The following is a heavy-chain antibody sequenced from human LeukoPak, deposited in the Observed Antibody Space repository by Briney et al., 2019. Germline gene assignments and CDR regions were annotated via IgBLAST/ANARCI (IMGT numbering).Heavy chain of an antibody. Sequence: PGGSLRLSCAASGFTFSSYVMSWVRQAPGKGLDWVSGISGSGYSTYYADSVKGRFTISRDNSKNTIYLQMNSLRAEDTAVYYCAKDRIVGATARLFDYWGQGTLVTVSS. CDR2: ISGSGYST. J-gene: IGHJ4*02. CDR3: AKDRIVGATARLFDY. D-gene: IGHD1-26*01. CDR1: GFTFSSYV. V-gene: IGHV3-23*01.